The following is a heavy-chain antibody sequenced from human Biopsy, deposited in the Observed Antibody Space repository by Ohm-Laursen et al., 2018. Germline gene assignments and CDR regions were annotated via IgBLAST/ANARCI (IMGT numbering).Heavy chain of an antibody. Sequence: VASVKVSCKFSGYTLTELSMHWVRQAPGKGLEWMGGFAPENGKTVYTQNFQARVSMTEDTSTDTAYMELRSPRSEDTAVYYCAADINVWNVNYWGQGTQVTVSS. J-gene: IGHJ4*02. CDR1: GYTLTELS. V-gene: IGHV1-24*01. D-gene: IGHD1-1*01. CDR3: AADINVWNVNY. CDR2: FAPENGKT.